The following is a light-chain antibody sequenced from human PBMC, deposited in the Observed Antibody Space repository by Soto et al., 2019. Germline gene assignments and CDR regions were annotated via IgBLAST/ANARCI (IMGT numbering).Light chain of an antibody. V-gene: IGLV2-8*01. J-gene: IGLJ1*01. Sequence: QSALTQPPAASGSLGHSVTISCTGTSSDVGGYNFVSWYQHHPGKAPKLLIYEVSQRPSGVPDRFSGSKSGDTASLTVSGLQAEDEADYYCASYAGSNSYVFGPGTKVTVL. CDR1: SSDVGGYNF. CDR3: ASYAGSNSYV. CDR2: EVS.